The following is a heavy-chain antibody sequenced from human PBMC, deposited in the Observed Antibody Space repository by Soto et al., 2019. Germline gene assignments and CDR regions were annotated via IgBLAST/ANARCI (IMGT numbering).Heavy chain of an antibody. J-gene: IGHJ5*02. V-gene: IGHV4-59*01. Sequence: SETLPLTCTVSGGSISSYYWSWIRQPPGKGLEWIGYTYYSGSTNYNPSLKSRVTISVDTSKNQFSLELSSVTAADTAVYYCARVFGYCSGGSCHNCFDPWGQGTLVTVS. CDR1: GGSISSYY. CDR3: ARVFGYCSGGSCHNCFDP. D-gene: IGHD2-15*01. CDR2: TYYSGST.